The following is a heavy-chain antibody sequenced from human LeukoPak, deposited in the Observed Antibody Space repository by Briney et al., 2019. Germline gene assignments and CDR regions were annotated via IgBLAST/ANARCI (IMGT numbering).Heavy chain of an antibody. V-gene: IGHV3-15*01. CDR3: TTASGSGSYYYYYYYMDV. D-gene: IGHD1-26*01. CDR1: GFTFSSYE. J-gene: IGHJ6*03. Sequence: AGGSLRLSCAASGFTFSSYEMNWVRQAPGKGLEWVGRIKSKTDGGTTDYAAPVKGRFTISRDDSKNTLYLQMNSLKTEDTAVYYCTTASGSGSYYYYYYYMDVWGKGTTVTVSS. CDR2: IKSKTDGGTT.